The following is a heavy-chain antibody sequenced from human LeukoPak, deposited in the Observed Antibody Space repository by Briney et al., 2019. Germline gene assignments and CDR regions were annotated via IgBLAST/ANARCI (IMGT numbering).Heavy chain of an antibody. D-gene: IGHD1-26*01. J-gene: IGHJ4*02. V-gene: IGHV4-59*08. Sequence: SSETLSLTCTVSGGSISSYYWSWIRQPPGKGLEWIGYIYYSGSTNYNPSLKSRVTISVDTSKNQFSLKLSSVTAADTAVYYCARLVGANFDYWGQGTLVTVSS. CDR2: IYYSGST. CDR1: GGSISSYY. CDR3: ARLVGANFDY.